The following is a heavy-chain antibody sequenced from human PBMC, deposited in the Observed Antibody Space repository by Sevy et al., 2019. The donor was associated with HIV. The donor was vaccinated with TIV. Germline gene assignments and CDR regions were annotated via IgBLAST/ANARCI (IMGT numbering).Heavy chain of an antibody. V-gene: IGHV3-30-3*01. CDR3: ARFPPQRAFDI. Sequence: GGSLRLSCAASGFTFSSYAMHWVRQAPGKGLEWVAVISYDGSNTHYADSVKGRFTISRDNSRNTLYLQMNSLRADDTAVFYCARFPPQRAFDIWGQGTTVTVSS. CDR1: GFTFSSYA. J-gene: IGHJ3*02. CDR2: ISYDGSNT.